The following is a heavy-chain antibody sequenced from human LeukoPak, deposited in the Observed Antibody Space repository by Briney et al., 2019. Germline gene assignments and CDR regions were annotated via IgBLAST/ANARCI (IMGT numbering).Heavy chain of an antibody. V-gene: IGHV3-9*01. CDR2: ISWNSGSI. CDR3: AKDLSSFGVVIEINYYYGMDV. J-gene: IGHJ6*02. D-gene: IGHD3-3*01. CDR1: GFTFDDYA. Sequence: GGSLRLSCAASGFTFDDYAMHWVRQAPGKGLEWVSGISWNSGSIGYADSVKGRITISRDNAKNSLYLQMNSLRAEDTALYYCAKDLSSFGVVIEINYYYGMDVWGQGTTVTVSS.